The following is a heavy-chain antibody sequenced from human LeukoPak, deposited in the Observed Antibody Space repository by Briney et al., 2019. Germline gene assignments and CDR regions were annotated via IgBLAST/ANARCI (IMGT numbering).Heavy chain of an antibody. D-gene: IGHD6-13*01. V-gene: IGHV4-59*01. CDR2: IYYSGST. CDR1: GGSISSYY. J-gene: IGHJ4*02. Sequence: SETLSLTCTVSGGSISSYYWSWIRQPPGKGLEGIGYIYYSGSTNYNPSLTSRVTISVDTSKNQFSLKLSSVTAADPAVYYCASLPRLYSSSWYFDYWGQGTLVTVSS. CDR3: ASLPRLYSSSWYFDY.